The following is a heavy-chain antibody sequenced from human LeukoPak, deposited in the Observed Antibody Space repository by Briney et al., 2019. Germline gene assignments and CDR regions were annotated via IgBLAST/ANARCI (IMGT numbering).Heavy chain of an antibody. V-gene: IGHV3-48*03. CDR1: GFTFSSYE. CDR2: ISSSGSTI. Sequence: GGSLRLSCAVSGFTFSSYEMNWVRQAPGKGLEWVSYISSSGSTIYYADSVKGRFTISRDSSKNTLYLQMNSLRAEDTAVYYCAKDSIRQQLYYFDSWGQGTLVTVSS. CDR3: AKDSIRQQLYYFDS. J-gene: IGHJ4*02. D-gene: IGHD6-13*01.